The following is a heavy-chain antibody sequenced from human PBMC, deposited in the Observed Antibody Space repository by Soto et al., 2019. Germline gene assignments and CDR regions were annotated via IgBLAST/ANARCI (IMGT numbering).Heavy chain of an antibody. D-gene: IGHD3-22*01. CDR3: ARGTYYDSSGYHWFDP. J-gene: IGHJ5*02. CDR2: INPNSGGT. V-gene: IGHV1-2*04. CDR1: GYTFTGYY. Sequence: QVQLVQSGAEVKKPGASVKVSCKASGYTFTGYYMHWVRQAPGQGLEWMGWINPNSGGTNYAQKFQGWVTMTRDTSISTDYMELSRLRSDDTAVYYCARGTYYDSSGYHWFDPWGQGTLVTVSS.